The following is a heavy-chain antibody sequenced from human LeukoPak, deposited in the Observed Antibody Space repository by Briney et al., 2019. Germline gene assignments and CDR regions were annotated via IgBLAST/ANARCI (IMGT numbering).Heavy chain of an antibody. J-gene: IGHJ6*03. CDR3: AKVDRGDYSSSPVPYYNYYMNV. V-gene: IGHV3-21*01. CDR2: ISSSSSLI. D-gene: IGHD6-13*01. CDR1: GFTFSYYS. Sequence: GGSLRLSCAASGFTFSYYSMNWVRQAPGRGLEWVSCISSSSSLIFYSDSVRGRFTISRDSAKNLLYLHMNSLRVEDTAVYYCAKVDRGDYSSSPVPYYNYYMNVWGKGTTVTVSS.